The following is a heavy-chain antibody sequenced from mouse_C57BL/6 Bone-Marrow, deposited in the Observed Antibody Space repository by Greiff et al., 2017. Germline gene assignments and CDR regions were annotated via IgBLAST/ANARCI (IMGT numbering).Heavy chain of an antibody. V-gene: IGHV1-81*01. CDR2: IYPRSGNT. J-gene: IGHJ3*01. CDR3: ASPMYGGFAY. CDR1: GYTFTSYG. D-gene: IGHD1-1*02. Sequence: LVESGAELARPGASVKLSCKASGYTFTSYGISWVKQRTGQGLEWIGEIYPRSGNTYYNEKFKGKAILTADKSSSTAYMELRSLTSEDSADYFCASPMYGGFAYWGQGTLVTVSA.